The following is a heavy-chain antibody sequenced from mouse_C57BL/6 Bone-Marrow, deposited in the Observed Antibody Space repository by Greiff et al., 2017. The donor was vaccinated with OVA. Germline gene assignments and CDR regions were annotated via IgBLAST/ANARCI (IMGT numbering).Heavy chain of an antibody. CDR1: GFNIKDDY. CDR3: TTDSRGFAY. J-gene: IGHJ3*01. D-gene: IGHD3-2*01. V-gene: IGHV14-4*01. CDR2: IDPENGDT. Sequence: EVQGVESGAELVRPGASVKLSCTASGFNIKDDYMHWVKQRPEQGLEWIGWIDPENGDTEYASKFQGKATITADTSSNTAYLQLSSLTSEDTAVYYCTTDSRGFAYWGQGTLVTVSA.